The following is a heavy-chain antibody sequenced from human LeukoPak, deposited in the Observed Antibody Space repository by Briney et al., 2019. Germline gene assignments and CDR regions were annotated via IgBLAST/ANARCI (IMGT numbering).Heavy chain of an antibody. CDR3: ARVRVYYDSSGYYYPSYYFDC. J-gene: IGHJ4*02. CDR1: GGSFSGYY. V-gene: IGHV4-31*11. D-gene: IGHD3-22*01. CDR2: IYYVGST. Sequence: MTSETLSLTCAVYGGSFSGYYWSWIRQHPGKGLEWIGYIYYVGSTYYNPSLKSRVTISVDTSKNQFSLKLSSVTAADTAVYYCARVRVYYDSSGYYYPSYYFDCWGQGTLVTVSS.